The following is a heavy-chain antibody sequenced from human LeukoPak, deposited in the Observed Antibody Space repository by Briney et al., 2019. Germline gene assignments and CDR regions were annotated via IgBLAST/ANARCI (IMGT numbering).Heavy chain of an antibody. D-gene: IGHD2-2*01. CDR3: ARSHLVCSSTSCYLTDYYYMDV. Sequence: SVTVSFMDSGGTFITYAISWVRQAPGQGGERVGGIIAIFGTANYVKKFQGNVTITTDESPSTAYMELSSLRSEDTAVYYCARSHLVCSSTSCYLTDYYYMDVWGKGTTVTASS. J-gene: IGHJ6*03. V-gene: IGHV1-69*05. CDR1: GGTFITYA. CDR2: IIAIFGTA.